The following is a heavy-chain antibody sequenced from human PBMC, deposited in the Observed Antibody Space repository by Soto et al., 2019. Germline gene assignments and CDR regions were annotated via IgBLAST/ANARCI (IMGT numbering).Heavy chain of an antibody. J-gene: IGHJ3*02. CDR1: GFSLSTSGVG. CDR2: IYWDDDK. Sequence: QITLKESGPTLVKPTQTLTLTCTFSGFSLSTSGVGVGWIRQPPGKALEWLALIYWDDDKRYSPSLKSRLTITKDTSNSQVVRTRTNMDPVDTATYYCAHRLGYSGYDDAFDIWGQGTMVTVSS. V-gene: IGHV2-5*02. CDR3: AHRLGYSGYDDAFDI. D-gene: IGHD5-12*01.